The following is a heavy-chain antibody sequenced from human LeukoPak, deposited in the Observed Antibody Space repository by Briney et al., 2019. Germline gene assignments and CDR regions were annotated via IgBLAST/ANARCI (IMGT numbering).Heavy chain of an antibody. J-gene: IGHJ6*02. D-gene: IGHD3-22*01. Sequence: SQTLSLTCAISGDSVSSNSAAWNWIRQSPSRGLEWLGRTYYRSKWYNEYAVSAKSRIIINSDTSKNQFSLQMNSVTPEDTAVYYCAKTPPNYEYGMDVWGQGTTVTVSS. CDR3: AKTPPNYEYGMDV. CDR2: TYYRSKWYN. CDR1: GDSVSSNSAA. V-gene: IGHV6-1*01.